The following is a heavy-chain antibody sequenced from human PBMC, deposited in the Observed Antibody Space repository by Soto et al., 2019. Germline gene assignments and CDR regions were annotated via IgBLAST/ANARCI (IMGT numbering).Heavy chain of an antibody. V-gene: IGHV3-66*01. CDR2: IYSDVST. CDR1: GFSVSSNC. Sequence: EVQLVESGGGLVQPGGSLRLSCAASGFSVSSNCMSWVRQAPGKGLEWVSLIYSDVSTYYADSVKGRFTASRDNSMNTLYLQMNSLRAEDTAVYYCARTSGYTYGYPFDFWGQGTLVTVSS. D-gene: IGHD5-18*01. CDR3: ARTSGYTYGYPFDF. J-gene: IGHJ4*02.